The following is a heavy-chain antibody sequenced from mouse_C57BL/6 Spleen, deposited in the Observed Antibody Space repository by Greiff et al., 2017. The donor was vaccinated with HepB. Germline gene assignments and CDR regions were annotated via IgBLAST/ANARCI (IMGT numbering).Heavy chain of an antibody. J-gene: IGHJ4*01. D-gene: IGHD1-1*01. V-gene: IGHV1-69*01. CDR1: GYTFTSYW. CDR3: ARYYYGNARDY. Sequence: VQLQQSGAELVMPGASVKLSCKASGYTFTSYWMHWVKQRPGQGLEWIGEIDPSDSYTNYNQKFKGKSTLTVDKSSSTAYMQLSSLTSEDSAVYYCARYYYGNARDYWGQGTSVTVSS. CDR2: IDPSDSYT.